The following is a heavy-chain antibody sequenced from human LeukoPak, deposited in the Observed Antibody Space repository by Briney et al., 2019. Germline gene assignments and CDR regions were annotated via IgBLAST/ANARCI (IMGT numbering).Heavy chain of an antibody. V-gene: IGHV3-7*01. D-gene: IGHD3-3*01. CDR1: GFTFSSYW. CDR2: IKQDGSEK. CDR3: ARAPRGFWSGYSPYYFDY. Sequence: GGSLRLSCAASGFTFSSYWMSWVRQAPGKGLEWVANIKQDGSEKYYVESVKGRFTISRDNAKNSLYLQMNSLRAEDTAVYYCARAPRGFWSGYSPYYFDYWGQGTLVTVSS. J-gene: IGHJ4*02.